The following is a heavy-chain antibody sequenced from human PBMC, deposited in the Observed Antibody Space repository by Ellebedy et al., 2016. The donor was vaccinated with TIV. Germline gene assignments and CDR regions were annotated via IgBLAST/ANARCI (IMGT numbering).Heavy chain of an antibody. CDR1: GFTFSTST. Sequence: GGSLRLXXTASGFTFSTSTINWVRQAPGKGLEWVSSINYDSYYIYYADSVKGRFTISRDNAKNSVFLQMNSLRAEDTAIYYCARAGLTRLGDDWGQGTLVTVSS. CDR2: INYDSYYI. D-gene: IGHD7-27*01. J-gene: IGHJ4*02. CDR3: ARAGLTRLGDD. V-gene: IGHV3-21*01.